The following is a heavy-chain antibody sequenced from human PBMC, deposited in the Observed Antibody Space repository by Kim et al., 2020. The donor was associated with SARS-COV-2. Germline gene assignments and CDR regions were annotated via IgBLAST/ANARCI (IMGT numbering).Heavy chain of an antibody. CDR2: ISSSSSYI. CDR3: AKKKRYDILTGYPIDPYYYYYGMDV. CDR1: GFTFSSYS. D-gene: IGHD3-9*01. J-gene: IGHJ6*02. Sequence: GGSLRLSCAASGFTFSSYSMNWVRQAPGKGLEWVSSISSSSSYIYYADSVKGRFTISRDNAKNSLYLQMNSLRAEDTAVYYCAKKKRYDILTGYPIDPYYYYYGMDVWGQGTTVTVSS. V-gene: IGHV3-21*01.